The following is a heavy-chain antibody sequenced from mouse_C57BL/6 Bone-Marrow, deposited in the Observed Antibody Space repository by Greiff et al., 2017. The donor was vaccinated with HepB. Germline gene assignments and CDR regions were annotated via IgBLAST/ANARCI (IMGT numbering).Heavy chain of an antibody. J-gene: IGHJ3*01. CDR1: GYSFTGYY. CDR2: INPSTGGT. V-gene: IGHV1-42*01. Sequence: VQLKESGPELVKPGASVKISCKASGYSFTGYYMNWVKQSPEKSLEWIGEINPSTGGTTYNQKFKAKATLTVDKSSSTAYMQLKSLTSEDSAVYYCARVAWFAYWGQGTLVTVSA. CDR3: ARVAWFAY.